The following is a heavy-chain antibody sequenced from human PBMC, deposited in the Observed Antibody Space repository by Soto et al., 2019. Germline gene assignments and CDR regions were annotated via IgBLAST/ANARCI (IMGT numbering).Heavy chain of an antibody. CDR3: TTPYYYDSSGYYEFDY. V-gene: IGHV3-15*07. D-gene: IGHD3-22*01. CDR2: IKSKTDGGTT. Sequence: GGSLRLSCAASGFTFSNAWMNWVRQAPGKGLEWVGRIKSKTDGGTTDYAAPVKGRFTISRDDSKNTLYLQMNSLKTEDTAVFYCTTPYYYDSSGYYEFDYWGQGTLVTVSS. J-gene: IGHJ4*02. CDR1: GFTFSNAW.